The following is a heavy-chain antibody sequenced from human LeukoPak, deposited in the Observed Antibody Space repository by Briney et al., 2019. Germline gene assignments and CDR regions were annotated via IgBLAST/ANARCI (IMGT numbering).Heavy chain of an antibody. CDR3: ARDSSGTYCDS. D-gene: IGHD6-13*01. CDR2: IKQDGSEK. Sequence: GGSLRPSCAASGFTPCSYWMSWVRQAPGKGLEWVANIKQDGSEKYYVDSVKGRFTISRDNAKNSLYLQMNSLRAEDTAVYYCARDSSGTYCDSWGQGTLVTVSS. V-gene: IGHV3-7*01. J-gene: IGHJ4*02. CDR1: GFTPCSYW.